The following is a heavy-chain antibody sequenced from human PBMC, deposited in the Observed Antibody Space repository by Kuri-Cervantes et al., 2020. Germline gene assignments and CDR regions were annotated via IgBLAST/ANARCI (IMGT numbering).Heavy chain of an antibody. CDR1: GGSISSYY. V-gene: IGHV4-59*01. CDR2: IYYSGST. J-gene: IGHJ4*02. CDR3: AKDRLHGDYYQLADY. D-gene: IGHD4-17*01. Sequence: SETLSLTCTVSGGSISSYYWSWIRQPPGKGLEWIGYIYYSGSTNYNPSLKSRVTISVDTSKNQFSLKLSSVTAADTAVYYCAKDRLHGDYYQLADYWGQGTLVTVSS.